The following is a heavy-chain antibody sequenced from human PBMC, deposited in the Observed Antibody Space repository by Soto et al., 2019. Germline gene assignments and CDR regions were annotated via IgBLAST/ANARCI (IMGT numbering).Heavy chain of an antibody. D-gene: IGHD4-4*01. CDR2: IFDTGTS. J-gene: IGHJ4*02. V-gene: IGHV4-59*12. Sequence: XETLSLTCTVAGCSFNTYYSWSWVRQPPGKGLEFIGNIFDTGTSNYNPSLKSRVTISLDTAKNQFSLKLTSVTAADTAVYYCARDDRDDYKGRFGNWGPGTLLTVSS. CDR1: GCSFNTYY. CDR3: ARDDRDDYKGRFGN.